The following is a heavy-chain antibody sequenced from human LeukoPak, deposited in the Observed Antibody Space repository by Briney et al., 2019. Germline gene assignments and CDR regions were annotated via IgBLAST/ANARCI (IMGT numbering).Heavy chain of an antibody. Sequence: PGGSLRLSCAASGFTFSSYSMNWVRQAPGKGLEWVSYISSSSSAIYYADSVKGRFTISRDNAKSSLYLQMNSLRDEDTAMYYCASLSGGWPDFDYWGQGTLVTAAS. V-gene: IGHV3-48*02. CDR1: GFTFSSYS. CDR2: ISSSSSAI. CDR3: ASLSGGWPDFDY. D-gene: IGHD2-15*01. J-gene: IGHJ4*02.